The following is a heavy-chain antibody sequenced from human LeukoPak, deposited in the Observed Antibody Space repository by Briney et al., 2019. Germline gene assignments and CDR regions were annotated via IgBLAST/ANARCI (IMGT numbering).Heavy chain of an antibody. Sequence: SVRVSCKPSGYTFTGYYMHWVRQAHGQGVEWLGWINPSSGGTNYAQKFQGRVTMTTDTSITTAYMELTNLRSDDTAVYYCARDLFARTDTSAWYGDDYWGQGTLVTVSS. CDR2: INPSSGGT. CDR3: ARDLFARTDTSAWYGDDY. V-gene: IGHV1-2*02. CDR1: GYTFTGYY. D-gene: IGHD6-19*01. J-gene: IGHJ4*02.